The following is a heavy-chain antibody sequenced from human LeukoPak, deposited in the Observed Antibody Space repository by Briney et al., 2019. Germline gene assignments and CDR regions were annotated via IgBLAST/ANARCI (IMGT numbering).Heavy chain of an antibody. CDR3: ARDISITHSSSWYY. CDR1: GYTFTSYG. Sequence: ASVKVSCKASGYTFTSYGISWVRQAPGQGLEWMGWISAYNGNTNYAQKLQGRVTMTTDTSTSTAYMELRSLRSDDTAVYYCARDISITHSSSWYYWGQGTLVTVSS. J-gene: IGHJ4*02. CDR2: ISAYNGNT. D-gene: IGHD6-13*01. V-gene: IGHV1-18*01.